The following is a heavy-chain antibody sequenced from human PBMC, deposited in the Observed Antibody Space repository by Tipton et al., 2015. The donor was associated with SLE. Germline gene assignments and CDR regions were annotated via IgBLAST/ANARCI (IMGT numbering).Heavy chain of an antibody. D-gene: IGHD6-19*01. Sequence: TLSLTCTVSGYSMSTGYYWGWIRQPPRRGPEWIGNIYHSGTTSYNPSLKSRVTILVDTSKNQFSLRLSSVTAADTAVYYCARMGSSGWYPDYWGPGTLATVSS. CDR1: GYSMSTGYY. V-gene: IGHV4-38-2*02. CDR3: ARMGSSGWYPDY. J-gene: IGHJ4*02. CDR2: IYHSGTT.